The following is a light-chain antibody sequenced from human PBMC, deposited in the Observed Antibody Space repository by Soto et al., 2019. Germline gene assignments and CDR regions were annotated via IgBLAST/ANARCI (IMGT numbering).Light chain of an antibody. CDR1: QSVTRNY. CDR2: GAS. CDR3: QQYENSPYT. Sequence: EIVLTQSLGTLSLSPGERATLSCRASQSVTRNYLAWYQQKPGQAPMLLIYGASSRATGIPDRFSGSGSGADFTLTISRLEPEDFAVYYCQQYENSPYTFGQGTKLEIK. V-gene: IGKV3-20*01. J-gene: IGKJ2*01.